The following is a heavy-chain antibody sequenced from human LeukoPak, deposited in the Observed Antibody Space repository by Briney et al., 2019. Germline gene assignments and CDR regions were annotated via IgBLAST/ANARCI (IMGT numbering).Heavy chain of an antibody. J-gene: IGHJ4*02. V-gene: IGHV7-4-1*02. Sequence: ASVRVSCKASGYPFSAHFLNWVRQAPGQGLEWMGNIDTTTGNPRYAQDFTGRFVFSLDASVSTAYLQITSLKADDTAAYYCVRGTPAPGMDYWGQGTQVTVSS. CDR1: GYPFSAHF. D-gene: IGHD3-10*01. CDR2: IDTTTGNP. CDR3: VRGTPAPGMDY.